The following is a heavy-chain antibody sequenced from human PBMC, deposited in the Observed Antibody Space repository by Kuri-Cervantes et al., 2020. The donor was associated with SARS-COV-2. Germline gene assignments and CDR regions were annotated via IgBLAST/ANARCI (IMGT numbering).Heavy chain of an antibody. CDR1: GFTVSSNE. V-gene: IGHV3-38-3*01. CDR2: ISGGST. CDR3: ARSNYGDYGRGDAFDI. D-gene: IGHD4-17*01. Sequence: GEYLKTSCAASGFTVSSNEMSWVRQAPGKGLEWVSSISGGSTYYADSRKGRFTISRDNSKNMLYLQMNSLRAEDTAVYYCARSNYGDYGRGDAFDICGQGTMVTVSS. J-gene: IGHJ3*02.